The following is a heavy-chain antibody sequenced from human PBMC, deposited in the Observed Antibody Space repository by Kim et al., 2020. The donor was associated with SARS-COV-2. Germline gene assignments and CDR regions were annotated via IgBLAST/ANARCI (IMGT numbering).Heavy chain of an antibody. V-gene: IGHV3-9*01. CDR1: GFTFDDYA. CDR2: ISWNSGSI. J-gene: IGHJ4*02. D-gene: IGHD3-10*01. Sequence: GGSLRLSCAASGFTFDDYAMHWVRQAPGKGLEWVSGISWNSGSIGYADSVKGRFTISRDNAKNSLYLQMNSLRAEDTALYYCAKDILTMVRGVIITAFDYWGQGTLVTVSS. CDR3: AKDILTMVRGVIITAFDY.